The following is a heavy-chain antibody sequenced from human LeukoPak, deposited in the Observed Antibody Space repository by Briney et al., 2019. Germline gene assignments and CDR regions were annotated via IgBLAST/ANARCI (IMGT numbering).Heavy chain of an antibody. CDR1: GFTFSSYA. D-gene: IGHD2-15*01. J-gene: IGHJ4*02. Sequence: GGSLRLSCAASGFTFSSYAMNWVRQAPGKGLEWVAVISYDGSNKYYADSVKGRFTISRDNAKNSLYLQMNSLRGDDTAVYYCATVAGDCSGGRCYLLRFDYWGQGTLVTVSS. CDR2: ISYDGSNK. CDR3: ATVAGDCSGGRCYLLRFDY. V-gene: IGHV3-30-3*01.